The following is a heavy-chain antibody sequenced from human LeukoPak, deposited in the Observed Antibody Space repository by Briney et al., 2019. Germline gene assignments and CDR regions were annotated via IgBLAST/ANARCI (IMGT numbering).Heavy chain of an antibody. V-gene: IGHV4-39*01. Sequence: SETLSLTCTVSGGSISSSSYYWGWIRQPPGKGLEWIGSIYYSGSTYYNPSLKSRVTISVDTSKNQFSLKLSSVTAADTAVYYCARQGGYFDYWGQGTLVTVSS. J-gene: IGHJ4*02. D-gene: IGHD1-26*01. CDR3: ARQGGYFDY. CDR2: IYYSGST. CDR1: GGSISSSSYY.